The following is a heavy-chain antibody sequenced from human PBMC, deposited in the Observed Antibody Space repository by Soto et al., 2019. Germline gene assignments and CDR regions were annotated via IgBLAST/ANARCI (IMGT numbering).Heavy chain of an antibody. CDR3: ARESPSGYRFDY. D-gene: IGHD3-22*01. Sequence: HPGGSLRLSCAASGFTASSNHMSWVRQAPGKGLEWVSLIYTGGSTYYADSVKGRFTISRDNSRNTLYLQMNSLRAEDTAVYYCARESPSGYRFDYWGQGTLVTVSS. CDR2: IYTGGST. CDR1: GFTASSNH. V-gene: IGHV3-53*01. J-gene: IGHJ4*02.